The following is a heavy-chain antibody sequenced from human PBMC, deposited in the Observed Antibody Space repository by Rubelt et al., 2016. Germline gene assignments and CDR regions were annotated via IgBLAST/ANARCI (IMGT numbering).Heavy chain of an antibody. D-gene: IGHD3-9*01. J-gene: IGHJ6*02. CDR3: ASPPYDILTGYDYYYGMDV. CDR1: GGTFSSYA. V-gene: IGHV1-69*06. Sequence: QVQLVQSGAEVKKPGSSVKVSCQASGGTFSSYAISWVRQAPGQGLEWMGGIVPIFGTANSAQKFQGRVTITADKSTSTAYMELSSLRSEDTAVYYCASPPYDILTGYDYYYGMDVWGQGTTVTVSS. CDR2: IVPIFGTA.